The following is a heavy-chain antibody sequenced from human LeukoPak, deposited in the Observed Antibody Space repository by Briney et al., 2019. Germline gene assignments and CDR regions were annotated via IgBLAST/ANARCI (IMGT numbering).Heavy chain of an antibody. J-gene: IGHJ3*01. CDR2: IYSDGST. D-gene: IGHD6-19*01. CDR3: ARDPVAGDDAFDV. CDR1: GFTVSNNY. V-gene: IGHV3-53*01. Sequence: GGSLRLSCAASGFTVSNNYMSWVRQAPGKGLEWVSIIYSDGSTYYADSVKGRLTISRDNSKNTLYLQMSFLGAEDTAVYYCARDPVAGDDAFDVWGQGTLVTVSS.